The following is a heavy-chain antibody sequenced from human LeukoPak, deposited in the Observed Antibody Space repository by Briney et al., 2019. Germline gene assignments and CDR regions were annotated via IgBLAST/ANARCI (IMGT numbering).Heavy chain of an antibody. V-gene: IGHV1-46*01. D-gene: IGHD6-13*01. CDR1: GYTFTSYD. CDR2: INPSGGST. CDR3: ARDTAAAGRAWFDP. J-gene: IGHJ5*02. Sequence: ASVKVSCKASGYTFTSYDINWVRQAPGQGLEWMGIINPSGGSTSYAQKFQGRVTMTRDTSTSTVYMELSSLRSEDTAVYYCARDTAAAGRAWFDPGGQGTLVTVSS.